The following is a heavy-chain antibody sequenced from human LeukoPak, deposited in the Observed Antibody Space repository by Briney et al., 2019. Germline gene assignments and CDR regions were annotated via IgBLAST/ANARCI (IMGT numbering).Heavy chain of an antibody. CDR3: ARYSRGSFDFDY. CDR1: GYTFTSYD. D-gene: IGHD6-19*01. V-gene: IGHV1-8*01. Sequence: ASVKVSCKASGYTFTSYDINWVRQATGQGLEWMGWMDPNSGNTGYAQKFQGRVTMTRNTSISTAYMELSSLRSEDTAVYYCARYSRGSFDFDYWGQGTLVTVSS. CDR2: MDPNSGNT. J-gene: IGHJ4*02.